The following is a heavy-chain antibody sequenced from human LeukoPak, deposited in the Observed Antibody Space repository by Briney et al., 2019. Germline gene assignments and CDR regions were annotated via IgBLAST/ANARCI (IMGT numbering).Heavy chain of an antibody. CDR2: INPNSGGT. D-gene: IGHD1-26*01. Sequence: ASVKVSCKASGYTFTSYYMHWVRQAPGQGLEWMGWINPNSGGTNYAQKFQGRVTMTRDTSISTAYMELSRLRSDDTAVYYCARDVAGATDYFDYWGQGTLVTVSS. CDR1: GYTFTSYY. V-gene: IGHV1-2*02. J-gene: IGHJ4*02. CDR3: ARDVAGATDYFDY.